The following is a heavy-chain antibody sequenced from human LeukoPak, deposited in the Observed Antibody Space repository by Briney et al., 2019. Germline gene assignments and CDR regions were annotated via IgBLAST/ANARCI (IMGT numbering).Heavy chain of an antibody. CDR3: TRQASAYGDPFDY. CDR1: GFTFSGSA. D-gene: IGHD4-17*01. J-gene: IGHJ4*01. Sequence: GGSLRLSCAASGFTFSGSAMHWVRQASGKGLEWVGRIRNKPNNYATAYAASVKGRFTISRDDSKNTAYLQMNSLKTEDTAVYYCTRQASAYGDPFDYWGHGTLVTVSS. CDR2: IRNKPNNYAT. V-gene: IGHV3-73*01.